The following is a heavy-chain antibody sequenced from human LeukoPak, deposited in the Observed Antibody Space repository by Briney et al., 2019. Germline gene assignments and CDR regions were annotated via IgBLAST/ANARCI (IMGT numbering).Heavy chain of an antibody. CDR3: ARLAYSSSSYSYYYYMDV. CDR1: GGTFSSYA. J-gene: IGHJ6*03. D-gene: IGHD6-6*01. Sequence: SVKVSCKASGGTFSSYAISWVRQAPGQGLEWMGGIIHIFGTANYAQKFQGRVTITADESTSTAYMELSSLRSEDTAVYYCARLAYSSSSYSYYYYMDVWGKGTTVTDSS. CDR2: IIHIFGTA. V-gene: IGHV1-69*01.